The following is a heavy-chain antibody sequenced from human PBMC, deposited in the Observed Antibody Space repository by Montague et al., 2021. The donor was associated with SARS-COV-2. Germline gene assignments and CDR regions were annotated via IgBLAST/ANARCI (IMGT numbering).Heavy chain of an antibody. D-gene: IGHD6-13*01. V-gene: IGHV3-30*04. J-gene: IGHJ5*02. CDR3: KAAGATNGWFDP. CDR2: ISYDGSNK. Sequence: SLRLSCVASGFTFSSYAMHWVRQAPGKGLEWVAVISYDGSNKYYADSVKGRFTISRDNSKNTLYLQMNSLRAEDAAVYYCKAAGATNGWFDPWGQGTLVTVSS. CDR1: GFTFSSYA.